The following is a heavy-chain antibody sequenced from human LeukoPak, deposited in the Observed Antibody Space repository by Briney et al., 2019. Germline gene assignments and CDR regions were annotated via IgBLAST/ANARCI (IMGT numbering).Heavy chain of an antibody. V-gene: IGHV4-39*01. CDR2: IYYSGST. D-gene: IGHD7-27*01. CDR1: GGSISSTNYY. CDR3: ARLLAWAPGY. Sequence: SETLSLTCTVSGGSISSTNYYWGWIRQPPGKGLEWIGNIYYSGSTYYSPSLKSRVSISVDTSKNQFSLKLSSVTAADTAVYYCARLLAWAPGYWGQGTLVTVSS. J-gene: IGHJ4*02.